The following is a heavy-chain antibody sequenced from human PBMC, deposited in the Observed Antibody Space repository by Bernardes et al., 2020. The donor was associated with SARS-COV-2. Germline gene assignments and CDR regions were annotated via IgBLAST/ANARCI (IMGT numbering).Heavy chain of an antibody. D-gene: IGHD3-22*01. CDR2: IYYSGRT. V-gene: IGHV4-59*01. J-gene: IGHJ3*02. CDR3: ARVGYYDSSGYYCDAFDI. Sequence: SETLSLTCTVSGGSISSYYWSWIRQPPGKGLEWIGYIYYSGRTNYNPSLKSRVTISVDTSKNQFSLKLSSVTAADTAVYYCARVGYYDSSGYYCDAFDIWGQGTMVTVSS. CDR1: GGSISSYY.